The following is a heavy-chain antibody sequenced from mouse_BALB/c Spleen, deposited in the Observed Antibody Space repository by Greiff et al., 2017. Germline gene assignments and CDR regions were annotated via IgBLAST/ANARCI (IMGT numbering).Heavy chain of an antibody. J-gene: IGHJ3*01. V-gene: IGHV3-2*02. CDR2: ISYSGST. Sequence: EVQLQQSGPSLVKPSQSLSLTCTVTGYSITSDYAWNWIRQFPGNKLEWMGYISYSGSTSYNPSLKSRISITRDTSKNQFFLQLNSVTTEDTATYYCARYSYGTLAYWGQGTLVTVSA. CDR3: ARYSYGTLAY. D-gene: IGHD1-1*01. CDR1: GYSITSDYA.